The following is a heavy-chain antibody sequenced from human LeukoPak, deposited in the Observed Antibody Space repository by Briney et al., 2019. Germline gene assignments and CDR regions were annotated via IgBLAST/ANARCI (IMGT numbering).Heavy chain of an antibody. D-gene: IGHD3-16*02. CDR3: ARCRDDYVWGSYRQSDAFVI. CDR2: IYYSGST. CDR1: GGSISSYY. J-gene: IGHJ3*02. Sequence: SETLSLTCTVSGGSISSYYWSWIRQPPGKGLEWIGYIYYSGSTNYNPSLKSRVTISVDTSKNQFSLKLSSMTAADTAVYYRARCRDDYVWGSYRQSDAFVIWGQGTMVAVSS. V-gene: IGHV4-59*01.